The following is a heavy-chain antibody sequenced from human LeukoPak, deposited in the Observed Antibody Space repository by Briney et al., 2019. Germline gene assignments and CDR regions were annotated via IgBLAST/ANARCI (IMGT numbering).Heavy chain of an antibody. V-gene: IGHV3-66*01. Sequence: GGSLRLSCAASGFTVSSNYMSWVRQAPGKGPEWVSVIYSGGSTYYADSVKGRFTISRDNSKNTLYLQMNSLRVEDTAVYYCARVSVAAPGYWGQGTLVTVSS. CDR3: ARVSVAAPGY. CDR1: GFTVSSNY. D-gene: IGHD6-19*01. J-gene: IGHJ4*02. CDR2: IYSGGST.